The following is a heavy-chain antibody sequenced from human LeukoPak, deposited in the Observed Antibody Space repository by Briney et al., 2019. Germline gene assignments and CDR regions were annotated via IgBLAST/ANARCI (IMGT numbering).Heavy chain of an antibody. D-gene: IGHD6-19*01. CDR3: AKDSSGFDY. CDR2: IRHDGSNK. V-gene: IGHV3-30*02. Sequence: GGSLRLSCAASGFTFSSYGMHWVRQAPGKGLEWVAFIRHDGSNKYYADSVKGRFTISRDNSKNTLYLQMNSLRAEDTAVYYCAKDSSGFDYWGQGTLVTVSS. J-gene: IGHJ4*02. CDR1: GFTFSSYG.